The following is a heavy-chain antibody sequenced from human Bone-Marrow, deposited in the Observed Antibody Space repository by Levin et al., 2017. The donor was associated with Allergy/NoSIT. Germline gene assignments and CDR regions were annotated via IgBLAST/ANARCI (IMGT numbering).Heavy chain of an antibody. Sequence: GGSLRLSCAASGFTFNNYYMSWIRQAPGKGLEWVSYMSSSGNTISYADSVKGRFTISRDNAKKSLYLEMKSLRVEDRAVYYCATDGYTSGCEYWGQGALVTVAS. CDR3: ATDGYTSGCEY. CDR1: GFTFNNYY. CDR2: MSSSGNTI. D-gene: IGHD6-19*01. J-gene: IGHJ4*02. V-gene: IGHV3-11*01.